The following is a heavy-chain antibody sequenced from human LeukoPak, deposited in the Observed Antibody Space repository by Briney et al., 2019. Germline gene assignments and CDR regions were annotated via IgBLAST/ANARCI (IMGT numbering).Heavy chain of an antibody. CDR2: INHSGST. J-gene: IGHJ4*02. CDR1: GGSFSGYY. CDR3: ARGGGSYYYDSSGYYNY. D-gene: IGHD3-22*01. Sequence: PSETLSLTCAVYGGSFSGYYWSWIRQPPGKGLEWIGEINHSGSTNYNPSLKSRVTISVDTSKNQFSLKLSSVTAADTAVYYCARGGGSYYYDSSGYYNYWGQGTLVTVSS. V-gene: IGHV4-34*01.